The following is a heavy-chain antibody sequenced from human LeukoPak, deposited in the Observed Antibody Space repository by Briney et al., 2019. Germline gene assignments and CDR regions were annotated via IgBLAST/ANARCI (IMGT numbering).Heavy chain of an antibody. V-gene: IGHV3-48*01. CDR1: GFTFTIFG. J-gene: IGHJ3*02. Sequence: GGSLRLSCATSGFTFTIFGINWLRQAPGKGPEWVAYIDARSGITYYADSVQGRFTISRDNAKESVFLQMNRLRVDDTAVYYCARTYDFGRGPPGDAFDNWGQGTPVTVSS. CDR2: IDARSGIT. D-gene: IGHD3-3*01. CDR3: ARTYDFGRGPPGDAFDN.